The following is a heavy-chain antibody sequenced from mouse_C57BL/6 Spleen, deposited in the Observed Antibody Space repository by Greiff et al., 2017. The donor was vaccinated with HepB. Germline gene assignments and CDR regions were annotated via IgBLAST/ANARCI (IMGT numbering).Heavy chain of an antibody. CDR1: GYSITSGYY. D-gene: IGHD2-2*01. CDR2: ISYDGSN. Sequence: ESGPGLVKPSQSLSLTCSVTGYSITSGYYWNWIRQFPGNKLEWMGYISYDGSNNYNPSLKNRISITRDTSKNQFFLKLNSVTTEDTATYYCARWLLDYWGQGTTLTVSS. CDR3: ARWLLDY. J-gene: IGHJ2*01. V-gene: IGHV3-6*01.